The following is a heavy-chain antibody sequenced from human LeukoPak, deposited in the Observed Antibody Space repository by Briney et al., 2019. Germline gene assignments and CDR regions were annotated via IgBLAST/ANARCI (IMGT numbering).Heavy chain of an antibody. CDR1: GFTFSSYS. V-gene: IGHV3-21*01. D-gene: IGHD6-13*01. Sequence: KPGGSLRLSCAASGFTFSSYSMNWVRQAPGKGLEWVSSISTSSSYIYYADSVKGRFTISRDNAKNSLYLQMNSLRAEDTAVYYCARNKGIAAAELYYYYGMDVWGQGTTVTVSS. CDR3: ARNKGIAAAELYYYYGMDV. J-gene: IGHJ6*02. CDR2: ISTSSSYI.